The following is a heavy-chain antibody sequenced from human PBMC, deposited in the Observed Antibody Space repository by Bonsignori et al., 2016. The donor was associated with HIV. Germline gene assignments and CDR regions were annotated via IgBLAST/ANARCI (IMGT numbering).Heavy chain of an antibody. J-gene: IGHJ6*03. D-gene: IGHD1-1*01. V-gene: IGHV3-9*01. CDR1: GFTFDDYT. Sequence: GGSLRLSCAASGFTFDDYTMHWVRQAPGKGLEWVSGISWNSGSIGYADSVKGRFTISRDNAKNSLYLQMNSLRAEDTALYYCAKGAPLTWGTYYYYYYMDVWGKGTTVTVSS. CDR2: ISWNSGSI. CDR3: AKGAPLTWGTYYYYYYMDV.